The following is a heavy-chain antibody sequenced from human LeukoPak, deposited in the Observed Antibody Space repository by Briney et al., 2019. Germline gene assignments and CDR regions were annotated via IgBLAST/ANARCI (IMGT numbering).Heavy chain of an antibody. CDR2: IKQDESEK. V-gene: IGHV3-7*01. Sequence: GGSLRLSCAASGFTFSSYAMSWVRQAPGKGLEWVANIKQDESEKYYVDSVKGRFTISRDNAKSSLYLQMNSLRAEDTAVYYCARALDSSSSRYQAFEEWGQGTLVTVSS. J-gene: IGHJ4*02. CDR3: ARALDSSSSRYQAFEE. CDR1: GFTFSSYA. D-gene: IGHD2-2*01.